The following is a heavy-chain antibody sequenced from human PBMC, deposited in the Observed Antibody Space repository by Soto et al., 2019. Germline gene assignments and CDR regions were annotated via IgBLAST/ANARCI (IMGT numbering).Heavy chain of an antibody. CDR1: GFTFSSYA. CDR2: ISSNGGST. Sequence: GGSLRLSCSASGFTFSSYAMHWVRQAPGKGLVYVSAISSNGGSTYYADSVKGRFTISRDNSKNTLYLQMSSLRAEDTAVYYCVKDLDSSGYYLSYFDYWGQGTLVTVSS. J-gene: IGHJ4*02. V-gene: IGHV3-64D*06. CDR3: VKDLDSSGYYLSYFDY. D-gene: IGHD3-22*01.